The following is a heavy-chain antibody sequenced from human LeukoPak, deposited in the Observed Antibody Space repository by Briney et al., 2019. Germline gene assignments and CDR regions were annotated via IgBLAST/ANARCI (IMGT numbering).Heavy chain of an antibody. CDR2: IIPIFGTA. V-gene: IGHV1-69*13. CDR1: GGTSSSYA. Sequence: ASVKVSCKASGGTSSSYAISWVRQAPGQGLEWMGGIIPIFGTANYAQKFQGRVTITADESTSTAYMELSSLRSEDTAVYYCAVRGSSTSLMLADYWGQGTLVTVSS. D-gene: IGHD1-1*01. J-gene: IGHJ4*02. CDR3: AVRGSSTSLMLADY.